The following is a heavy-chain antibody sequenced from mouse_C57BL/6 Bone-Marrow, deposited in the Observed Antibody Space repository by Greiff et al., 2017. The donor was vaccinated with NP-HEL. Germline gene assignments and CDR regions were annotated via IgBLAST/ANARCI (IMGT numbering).Heavy chain of an antibody. CDR3: VRRGGGYGRGAMDY. V-gene: IGHV10-1*01. CDR2: IRSKSNNYAT. Sequence: EVKLVESGGGLVQPKGSLKLSCAASGFSFNTHAMNWVRQAPGKGLEWVARIRSKSNNYATYYADSVKDRFTISRDDSESMLYLQMNNLKTEDTAMYYCVRRGGGYGRGAMDYWGQGTSVTVSS. J-gene: IGHJ4*01. CDR1: GFSFNTHA. D-gene: IGHD2-2*01.